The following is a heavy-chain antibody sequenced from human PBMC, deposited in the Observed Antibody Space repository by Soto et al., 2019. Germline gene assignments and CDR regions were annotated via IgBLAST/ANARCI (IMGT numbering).Heavy chain of an antibody. V-gene: IGHV4-59*01. CDR3: ARVRGGKNEPIHTHFFDP. J-gene: IGHJ5*02. CDR2: IHNSGST. D-gene: IGHD3-16*01. Sequence: QVQLQESGPGLLKPSETLSLTCTVSGAAISTYHWSWIRQSPGKGLECIGYIHNSGSTNYNPSLRSRVTISLHPSKNQSSLKVTSVTAADTAVYYCARVRGGKNEPIHTHFFDPWGQGTLVTVSS. CDR1: GAAISTYH.